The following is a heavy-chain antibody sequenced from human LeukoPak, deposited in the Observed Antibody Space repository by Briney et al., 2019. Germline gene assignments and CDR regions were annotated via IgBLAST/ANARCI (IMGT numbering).Heavy chain of an antibody. CDR2: INPSGGST. CDR1: GYTFTSYY. D-gene: IGHD2-15*01. Sequence: ASVKVSCKASGYTFTSYYMHWLRQAPGQGLEWMGIINPSGGSTSYAQKFQGRVTMTRDTSTSTVYMELSSLRSEDTAVYYCATGIRRDAFDIWGQGTMVTVSS. J-gene: IGHJ3*02. CDR3: ATGIRRDAFDI. V-gene: IGHV1-46*01.